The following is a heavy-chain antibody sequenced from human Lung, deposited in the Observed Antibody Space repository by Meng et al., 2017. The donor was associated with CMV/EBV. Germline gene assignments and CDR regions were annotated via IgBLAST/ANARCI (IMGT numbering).Heavy chain of an antibody. V-gene: IGHV4-59*01. CDR1: GGSISSYY. J-gene: IGHJ4*02. D-gene: IGHD5-18*01. Sequence: SETLSLXCTVSGGSISSYYWSWIRQPPGKGLEWIGYIYYSGSTNYNTSLKSRVTISVDTSKNQLSLKLSSVTSADTAVYYCASTGYSYCYDRVDWGQGNLVTVSS. CDR2: IYYSGST. CDR3: ASTGYSYCYDRVD.